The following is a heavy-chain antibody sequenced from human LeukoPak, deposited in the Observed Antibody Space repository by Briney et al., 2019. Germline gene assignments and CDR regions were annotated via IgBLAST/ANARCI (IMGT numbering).Heavy chain of an antibody. V-gene: IGHV1-18*01. CDR2: RSIYNGNT. J-gene: IGHJ4*02. CDR3: ARGGPFPSGSSLREYYLDY. CDR1: GYAFINYG. D-gene: IGHD6-6*01. Sequence: ASVKVSCKASGYAFINYGISWVRQAPGQGLEWMGWRSIYNGNTDYKLQGRVTMTTDTSTSTAYMEVRSLRSDDTAVYYCARGGPFPSGSSLREYYLDYWGQGTLVTVSS.